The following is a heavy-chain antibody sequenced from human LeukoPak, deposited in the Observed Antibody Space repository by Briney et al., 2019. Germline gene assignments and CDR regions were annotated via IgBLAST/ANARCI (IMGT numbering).Heavy chain of an antibody. V-gene: IGHV4-59*01. CDR2: IYYSGST. CDR1: GGSISSYY. D-gene: IGHD1-20*01. CDR3: ASGITGTTYAFDI. J-gene: IGHJ3*02. Sequence: PSETLSLTCTVSGGSISSYYWSWIRQPPGKTLEWIGYIYYSGSTNYNPSLKSRVTISVDTSKNQFSLKLSSVTAADTAVYYCASGITGTTYAFDIWGQGTMVTVSS.